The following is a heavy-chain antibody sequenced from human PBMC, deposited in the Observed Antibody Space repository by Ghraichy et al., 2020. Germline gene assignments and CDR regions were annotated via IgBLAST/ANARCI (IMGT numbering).Heavy chain of an antibody. Sequence: GGSLRLSCSASGFTFNIYSMHWVRQTPGKGLQCVSAISSRGDATYYADSVKGRFTISRDNSKNTLYLQMSGLRTEDTAVYYCVTSYLYFSGTSCHHYYHYGMDVWGQGTTVTVYS. D-gene: IGHD2-15*01. J-gene: IGHJ6*02. CDR1: GFTFNIYS. CDR2: ISSRGDAT. CDR3: VTSYLYFSGTSCHHYYHYGMDV. V-gene: IGHV3-64D*09.